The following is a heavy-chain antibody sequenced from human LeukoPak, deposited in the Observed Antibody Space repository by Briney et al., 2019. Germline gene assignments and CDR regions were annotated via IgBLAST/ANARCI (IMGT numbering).Heavy chain of an antibody. J-gene: IGHJ4*02. D-gene: IGHD3-22*01. CDR1: GGSISSSRHY. CDR3: VRRVAGSGYRDS. CDR2: ILYSGST. Sequence: SETLSLTCTVSGGSISSSRHYWGWIRQPPGKGLEWIGNILYSGSTNYNPSLKSRVTISVDTSKNQFSLRLSSVTAADTADYYCVRRVAGSGYRDSWGQGTLVTVSS. V-gene: IGHV4-39*01.